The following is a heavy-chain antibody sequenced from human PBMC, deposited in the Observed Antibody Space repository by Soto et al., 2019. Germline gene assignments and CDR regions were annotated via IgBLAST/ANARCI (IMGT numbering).Heavy chain of an antibody. V-gene: IGHV4-59*07. J-gene: IGHJ5*02. D-gene: IGHD3-16*01. Sequence: SDTLSLTCTLSGDSISNYYWSWIRNPPGNGLEWIGFIYYSGSTNYNPSLKSRVTLSLDTSKNQFSLKLSSVTAADTAVYYCARASSCAYDSCAFDPWGQGTLVTVS. CDR1: GDSISNYY. CDR3: ARASSCAYDSCAFDP. CDR2: IYYSGST.